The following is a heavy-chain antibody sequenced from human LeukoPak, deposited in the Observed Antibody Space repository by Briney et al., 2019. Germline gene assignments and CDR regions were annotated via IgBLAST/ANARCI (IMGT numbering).Heavy chain of an antibody. CDR3: ARRYDFWSGHFAC. Sequence: KPSETLSLTCTVSGCSISSYYWSWIRQPPGKGLEWIGYIYTSWSTNYNPSLKSRVTISLDTSKNQFSLKLSSVTAADTAVYYCARRYDFWSGHFACWGQRTWSPAPQ. J-gene: IGHJ4*02. D-gene: IGHD3-3*01. CDR1: GCSISSYY. CDR2: IYTSWST. V-gene: IGHV4-4*09.